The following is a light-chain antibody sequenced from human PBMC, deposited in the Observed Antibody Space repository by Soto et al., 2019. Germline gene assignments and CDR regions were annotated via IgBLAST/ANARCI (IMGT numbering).Light chain of an antibody. Sequence: QSVLTQPPSASGSPGQSVTLSCTGTSSDVGGYNYVSWYQQHPGKAPKLMIYEVNKRPSGVPDRFSGSKSGNTASLTVSGLQAEDEAYYYCSSYAGSNNFGVFGTGTKVTVL. CDR2: EVN. V-gene: IGLV2-8*01. CDR3: SSYAGSNNFGV. J-gene: IGLJ1*01. CDR1: SSDVGGYNY.